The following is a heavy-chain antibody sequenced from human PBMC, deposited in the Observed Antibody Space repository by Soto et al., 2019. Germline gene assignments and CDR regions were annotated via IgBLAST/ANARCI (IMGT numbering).Heavy chain of an antibody. CDR3: TTVGAPVTTSY. D-gene: IGHD4-17*01. V-gene: IGHV3-15*01. J-gene: IGHJ4*02. CDR1: GFTFNNAW. Sequence: GSLRLSCVASGFTFNNAWMSWVRQAPGKGLEWVGRIKSKTDGGTRDYVAPVKGRFTISRDDSKNTLYLQMNSLKTEDTAVYYCTTVGAPVTTSYWGQGTLVTVSS. CDR2: IKSKTDGGTR.